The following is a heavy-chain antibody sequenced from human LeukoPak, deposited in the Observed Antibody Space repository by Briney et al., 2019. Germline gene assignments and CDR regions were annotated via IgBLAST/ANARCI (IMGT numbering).Heavy chain of an antibody. V-gene: IGHV3-74*01. Sequence: PGGSLRLSCAASGFTFIRYWMHWVRQAPGKGLVWVSRVDNDGSSTRYADSVKGRFTISRDNAKNTVYLQMNSLRAEDTAVYYCARRGLAHAFDIWGQGTVVTVSS. D-gene: IGHD3/OR15-3a*01. CDR3: ARRGLAHAFDI. J-gene: IGHJ3*02. CDR2: VDNDGSST. CDR1: GFTFIRYW.